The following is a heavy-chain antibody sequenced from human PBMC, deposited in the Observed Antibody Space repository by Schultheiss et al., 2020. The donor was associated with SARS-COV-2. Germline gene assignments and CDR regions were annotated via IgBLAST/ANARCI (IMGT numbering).Heavy chain of an antibody. CDR3: ARENCGGDCYSGWFDP. J-gene: IGHJ5*02. CDR1: GYTFTSYG. CDR2: INPSGGST. V-gene: IGHV1-46*01. Sequence: ASVKVSCKASGYTFTSYGISWVRQAPGQGLEWMGIINPSGGSTSYAQRFQGRVTMTRDTSISTAYMELSRLRSDDTAVYYCARENCGGDCYSGWFDPWGQGTLVTVSS. D-gene: IGHD2-21*01.